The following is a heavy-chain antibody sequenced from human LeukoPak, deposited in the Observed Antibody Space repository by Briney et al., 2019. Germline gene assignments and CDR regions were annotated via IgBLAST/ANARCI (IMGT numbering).Heavy chain of an antibody. V-gene: IGHV4-59*08. CDR3: ARGQYSYDD. CDR1: GGSISGYY. J-gene: IGHJ4*02. Sequence: PSETLSLTCTVSGGSISGYYWSWIRQPPGKGLEWIGYIYYSGSTNYNPSLKSRVTISVDTSKNQFSLKLSSVTAADTAVYYCARGQYSYDDWGQGTLVTVSS. D-gene: IGHD5-18*01. CDR2: IYYSGST.